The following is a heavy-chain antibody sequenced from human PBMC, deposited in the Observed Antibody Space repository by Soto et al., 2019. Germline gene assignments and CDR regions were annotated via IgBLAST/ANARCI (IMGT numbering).Heavy chain of an antibody. V-gene: IGHV1-18*01. Sequence: QVQLVQSGAEVKKPGASVKVSCKASGYTFTSYGISWVRQAPGQGLEWMGWISAYNGNTNYAQKLQGRVTMTTDTATSTDHMELRSLRSDATAVYDCARDKGDGSGGYYGYWGQGTLVTVSS. J-gene: IGHJ4*02. CDR2: ISAYNGNT. CDR3: ARDKGDGSGGYYGY. CDR1: GYTFTSYG. D-gene: IGHD3-10*01.